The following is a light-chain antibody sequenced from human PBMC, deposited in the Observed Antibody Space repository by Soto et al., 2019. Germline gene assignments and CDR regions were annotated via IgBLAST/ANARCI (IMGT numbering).Light chain of an antibody. CDR2: DDS. CDR1: NIGIKS. Sequence: SYELTQPPSVSVGPGQTATITCGGNNIGIKSMHWYQEKPGQAPVLVLYDDSDRPSGIPERFSGSNSGNTATLTISRVEAGDEADYYCQVGKVFGGGTKLTVL. CDR3: QVGKV. V-gene: IGLV3-21*02. J-gene: IGLJ2*01.